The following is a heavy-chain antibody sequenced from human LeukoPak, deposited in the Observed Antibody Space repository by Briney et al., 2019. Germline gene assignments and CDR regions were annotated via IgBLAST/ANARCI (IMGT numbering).Heavy chain of an antibody. CDR3: ARDEGITIFGVVTNWFDP. V-gene: IGHV3-74*01. CDR2: INSDGSST. J-gene: IGHJ5*02. Sequence: GGALRLSCAASGFTFSSYWMHWVRQAPGKGLVWVSRINSDGSSTSYADSVKGRFTISRDNAKNTLYLQMNSLRAEDTAVYYCARDEGITIFGVVTNWFDPWGQGTLVTVSS. D-gene: IGHD3-3*01. CDR1: GFTFSSYW.